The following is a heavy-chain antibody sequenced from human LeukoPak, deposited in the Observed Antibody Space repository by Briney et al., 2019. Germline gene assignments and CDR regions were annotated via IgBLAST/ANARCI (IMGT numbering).Heavy chain of an antibody. D-gene: IGHD1-26*01. CDR1: GGSISSGGYY. CDR3: ARDASGSYSYYFQH. J-gene: IGHJ1*01. Sequence: PSETLSLTCTVSGGSISSGGYYWSWIRQPPGKGLEWIGYIYHSGSTYYNPSLKSRVTISVDRSKNQFSLKLSSVTAADTAVYYCARDASGSYSYYFQHWGQGTLVTVSS. V-gene: IGHV4-30-2*01. CDR2: IYHSGST.